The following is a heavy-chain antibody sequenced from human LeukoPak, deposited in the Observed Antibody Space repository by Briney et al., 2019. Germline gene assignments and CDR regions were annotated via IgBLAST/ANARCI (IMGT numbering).Heavy chain of an antibody. CDR1: GGSISTTNYY. Sequence: SETLSLTCTVSGGSISTTNYYWGWIRQPPGRDLAWIGSIYSSGNTYYNPSLESRVTISVDTSKNQLSLKLTSATAADTSVYYCARHSGLRSPFDPWGQGTLVTVSS. CDR2: IYSSGNT. J-gene: IGHJ5*02. D-gene: IGHD3-3*01. CDR3: ARHSGLRSPFDP. V-gene: IGHV4-39*01.